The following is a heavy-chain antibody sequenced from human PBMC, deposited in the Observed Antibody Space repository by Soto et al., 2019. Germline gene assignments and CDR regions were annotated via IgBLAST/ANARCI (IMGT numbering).Heavy chain of an antibody. Sequence: ASVKVSCKASGYIFTNYYIHWVRQAPGQGLEWMAIINPLPTSGSTNYAQKFQGRVTVTRDTSTSTVYLELSSLRSDDTAVYYCARDLAAAAYWGQGTLVTVSS. D-gene: IGHD6-13*01. J-gene: IGHJ4*02. CDR2: INPLPTSGST. CDR3: ARDLAAAAY. CDR1: GYIFTNYY. V-gene: IGHV1-46*01.